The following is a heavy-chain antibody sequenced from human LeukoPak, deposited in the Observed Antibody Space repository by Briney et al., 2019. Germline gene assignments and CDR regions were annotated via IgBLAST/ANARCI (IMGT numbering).Heavy chain of an antibody. CDR1: GFTFSSYW. J-gene: IGHJ5*02. V-gene: IGHV3-7*03. Sequence: GGSLRLSCEASGFTFSSYWMSWVRQAPGKGLEWVANIKTDGSEKYYVDSVKGRFTISRDNAKNSLYLQMNSLRAENTAVYYCARDYTGYFPWGQGTLVIVSS. CDR2: IKTDGSEK. CDR3: ARDYTGYFP. D-gene: IGHD3-9*01.